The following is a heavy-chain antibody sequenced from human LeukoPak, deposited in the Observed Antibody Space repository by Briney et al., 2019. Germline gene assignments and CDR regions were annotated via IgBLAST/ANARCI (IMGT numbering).Heavy chain of an antibody. Sequence: PGGSPRLSCAASGFTFDDYGMSWVRQAPGKGLGWVSGINWNGGSTGYADSVKGRFTISRDNAKNTLYLQMNSLRVEDTAMYYCASQVALGYWGQGILVTVSS. CDR2: INWNGGST. D-gene: IGHD2-15*01. V-gene: IGHV3-20*04. CDR1: GFTFDDYG. CDR3: ASQVALGY. J-gene: IGHJ4*02.